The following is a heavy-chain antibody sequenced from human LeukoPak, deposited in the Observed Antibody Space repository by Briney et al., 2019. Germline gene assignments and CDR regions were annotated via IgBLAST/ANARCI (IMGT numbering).Heavy chain of an antibody. J-gene: IGHJ4*02. V-gene: IGHV1-69*05. CDR3: ARAPYGGNLGSSFDY. D-gene: IGHD4-23*01. CDR1: GGTLIIYA. Sequence: SVKVSFTGSGGTLIIYAINWVRQAPGQGGERMGGFIPIFGTTNFAQKFQGRVTITTDESTSTAFMYLSSLRSDDTAVYYCARAPYGGNLGSSFDYWGQGTLVTVSS. CDR2: FIPIFGTT.